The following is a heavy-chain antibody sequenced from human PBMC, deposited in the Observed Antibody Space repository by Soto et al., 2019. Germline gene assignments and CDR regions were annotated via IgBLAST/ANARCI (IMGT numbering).Heavy chain of an antibody. D-gene: IGHD3-10*01. CDR3: ATAGRNLFGS. J-gene: IGHJ5*01. CDR2: LYADGRT. Sequence: GGSLRLSCAASVFSFGDYDMGWVRQPPGKWPEWFSSLYADGRTFXLYSVRGRXXISRDDSKASLXLQMNXLTSDDTAVYFCATAGRNLFGSWRQGTLVTVSS. V-gene: IGHV3-23*01. CDR1: VFSFGDYD.